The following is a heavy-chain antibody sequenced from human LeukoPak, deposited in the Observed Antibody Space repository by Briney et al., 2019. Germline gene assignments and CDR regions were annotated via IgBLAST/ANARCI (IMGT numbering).Heavy chain of an antibody. J-gene: IGHJ4*02. Sequence: SQTLSLTCTVSGGSISSGDYFWSWIRQPPGKGLEWIGYIYYSGNTYYNPSLKSRVTILVDTSKNQFSLKLSSVIAADTAVYYCARGRSYYYDSSGYYPSFDYWGRGTLVTVSS. D-gene: IGHD3-22*01. CDR1: GGSISSGDYF. CDR3: ARGRSYYYDSSGYYPSFDY. V-gene: IGHV4-30-4*01. CDR2: IYYSGNT.